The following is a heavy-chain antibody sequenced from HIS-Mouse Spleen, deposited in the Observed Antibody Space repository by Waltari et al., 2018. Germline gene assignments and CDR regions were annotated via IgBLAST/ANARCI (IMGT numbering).Heavy chain of an antibody. CDR3: ARVNNWGPGLGGVHY. CDR2: SNQNRGGK. J-gene: IGHJ4*02. V-gene: IGHV1-2*02. D-gene: IGHD3-16*01. CDR1: GYTFTGYY. Sequence: QVQLVQSGAEVKKPGASVKVSCKASGYTFTGYYMHWVRQAPGQGLEWEGVSNQNRGGKNYGQKFQGRVTMTRDTSISTAYMELSRLRSDDTAVYYCARVNNWGPGLGGVHYWGQGTLVTVSS.